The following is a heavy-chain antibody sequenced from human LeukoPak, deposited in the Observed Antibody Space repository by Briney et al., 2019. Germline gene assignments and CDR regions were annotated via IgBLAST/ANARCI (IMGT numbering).Heavy chain of an antibody. CDR3: AKDFRVRYFDWLSDY. V-gene: IGHV3-30*02. CDR1: GFTFSSYG. D-gene: IGHD3-9*01. J-gene: IGHJ4*02. CDR2: IRYDGSNK. Sequence: GGSLRLSCAASGFTFSSYGMHWVRQAPGKGLEWVAFIRYDGSNKYDADSVNGRFTISRDNSKNTLYLQMNSLRAEDTAVYYCAKDFRVRYFDWLSDYWGQGTLVTVSS.